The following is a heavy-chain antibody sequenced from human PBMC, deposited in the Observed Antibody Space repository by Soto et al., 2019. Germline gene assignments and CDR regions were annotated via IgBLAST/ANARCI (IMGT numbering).Heavy chain of an antibody. Sequence: KTSETLSLTCTVSGGSISSYYWSWIRQPPGKGLEWIGYIYYSGSTNYNPSLKSRVTISVDTSKNQFSLKLSSVTAADTAVYYCARAERDSYGYYFDYWGQGTLVTVSS. D-gene: IGHD5-18*01. V-gene: IGHV4-59*01. CDR3: ARAERDSYGYYFDY. J-gene: IGHJ4*02. CDR2: IYYSGST. CDR1: GGSISSYY.